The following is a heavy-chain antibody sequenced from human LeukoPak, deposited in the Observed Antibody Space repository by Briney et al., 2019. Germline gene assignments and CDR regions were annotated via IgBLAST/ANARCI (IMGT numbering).Heavy chain of an antibody. J-gene: IGHJ4*02. Sequence: GGSLRLSCAASGFTFSSYAMSWVRQAPGKGLEWVSTISDTGGNTYYADSVKGRLTIFRDNSKNTLYLQMNSLGAEDTAVYYGAKLALGDYDTFDSWGQGTLVTVSS. V-gene: IGHV3-23*01. CDR1: GFTFSSYA. D-gene: IGHD3-22*01. CDR2: ISDTGGNT. CDR3: AKLALGDYDTFDS.